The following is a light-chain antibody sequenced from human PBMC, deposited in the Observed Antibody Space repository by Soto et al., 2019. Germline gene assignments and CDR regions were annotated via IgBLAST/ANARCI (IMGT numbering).Light chain of an antibody. J-gene: IGKJ3*01. CDR1: QGIGSW. V-gene: IGKV1D-12*01. Sequence: DIQLAQSPSSVSASVGDRVTITCRASQGIGSWLAWYQQKPGKAPKLLIYAASTLQSGVPSRFSGSGSGTDFTLTISSLQPEDFASYHCQQANSFPPTFGGGTKVDIQ. CDR3: QQANSFPPT. CDR2: AAS.